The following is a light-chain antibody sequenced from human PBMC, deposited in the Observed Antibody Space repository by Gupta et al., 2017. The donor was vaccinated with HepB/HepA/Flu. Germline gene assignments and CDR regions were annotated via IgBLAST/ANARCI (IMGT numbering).Light chain of an antibody. Sequence: QAVVTQEPSLTVSPGGTVTLTCGSSAGAVTRAHYPYWFQQKPGQAPRTLISDTNTRRSWTPARFSGYLLGDEAALTLSGAQPEDEAEYYCLLSYNGVRVFGGGTKLTVL. CDR1: AGAVTRAHY. J-gene: IGLJ3*02. V-gene: IGLV7-46*01. CDR3: LLSYNGVRV. CDR2: DTN.